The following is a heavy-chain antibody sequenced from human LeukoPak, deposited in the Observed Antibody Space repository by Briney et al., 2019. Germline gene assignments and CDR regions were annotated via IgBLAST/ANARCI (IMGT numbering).Heavy chain of an antibody. V-gene: IGHV4-34*01. J-gene: IGHJ4*02. CDR3: ARGYSSSWFANYFDY. Sequence: PSETLSLTCAVYGGSFSGYYWSWIRQPPGKGLEWIGEINHSGSTNYNPSLKSRVTISVDTSKNQFSLKLSSVTAADTAVYHCARGYSSSWFANYFDYWGQGTLVTVSS. CDR2: INHSGST. CDR1: GGSFSGYY. D-gene: IGHD6-13*01.